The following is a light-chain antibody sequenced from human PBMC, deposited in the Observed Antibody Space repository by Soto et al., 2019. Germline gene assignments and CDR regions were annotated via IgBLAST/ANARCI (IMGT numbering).Light chain of an antibody. CDR3: SSYAGINSYV. CDR2: EVS. Sequence: QSALTQPPSASGSPGQSVTISCTGTSSVVGDHNYVSWYQHHPGKAPKLVIYEVSQRPSGVPDRFSGSKSGNTASLTVSGLQADDEADYYCSSYAGINSYVFGTGTNVTVL. J-gene: IGLJ1*01. V-gene: IGLV2-8*01. CDR1: SSVVGDHNY.